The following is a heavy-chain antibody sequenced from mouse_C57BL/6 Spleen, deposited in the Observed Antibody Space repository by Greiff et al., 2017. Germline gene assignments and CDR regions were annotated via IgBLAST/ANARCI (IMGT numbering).Heavy chain of an antibody. Sequence: EVQLQQSGPGLVKPSQSLSLTCSVTGYSITSGYYWNWIRQFPGNKLEWMGYISYDGSNNYNPSLKNRIPITRDTSKNQFFLKLNSVTTEDTATYCCARDDYGSPAYWGQGTLVTVSA. J-gene: IGHJ3*01. CDR1: GYSITSGYY. D-gene: IGHD1-1*01. CDR2: ISYDGSN. CDR3: ARDDYGSPAY. V-gene: IGHV3-6*01.